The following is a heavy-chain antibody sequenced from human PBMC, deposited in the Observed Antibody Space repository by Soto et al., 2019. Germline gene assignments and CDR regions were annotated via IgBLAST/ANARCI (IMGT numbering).Heavy chain of an antibody. J-gene: IGHJ4*02. CDR2: ISYDGSNK. D-gene: IGHD3-3*01. CDR1: GFTFSSYA. Sequence: PGGSLRLSCAASGFTFSSYAMHWVRQAPGKGLEWVAVISYDGSNKYYADSVKGRFTISRDNSKNTLYLQMNSLRAEDTAVYYCARVPVFFEWLPDYWGQGTLVTVSS. V-gene: IGHV3-30-3*01. CDR3: ARVPVFFEWLPDY.